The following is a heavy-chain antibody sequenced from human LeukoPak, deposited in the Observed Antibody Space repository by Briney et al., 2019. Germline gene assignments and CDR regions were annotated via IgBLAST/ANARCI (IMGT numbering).Heavy chain of an antibody. CDR2: SYHSGGT. D-gene: IGHD5-18*01. Sequence: SEILSLTCAVSGYSISSGYYWGWIRQPPGKGLEWIGSSYHSGGTYYNPSLKSRVTISVDTSKNQFSLKLSSVTAADTAVYYCAREIHAFDIWGQGTMVTVSS. V-gene: IGHV4-38-2*01. CDR3: AREIHAFDI. CDR1: GYSISSGYY. J-gene: IGHJ3*02.